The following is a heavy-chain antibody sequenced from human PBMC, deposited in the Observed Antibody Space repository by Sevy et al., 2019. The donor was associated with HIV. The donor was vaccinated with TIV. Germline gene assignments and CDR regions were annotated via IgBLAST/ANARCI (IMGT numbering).Heavy chain of an antibody. CDR3: AKSEGYGSGTDY. CDR1: GFTFSSYA. D-gene: IGHD3-10*01. J-gene: IGHJ4*02. CDR2: ISGSGGST. Sequence: GGSLRLSCAASGFTFSSYAMSWVRQAPGKGLEWVSGISGSGGSTYYADSVKGRFTISRDNSKNTLYLQMNSLRAEDTAVYYCAKSEGYGSGTDYWGQGTLVTVSS. V-gene: IGHV3-23*01.